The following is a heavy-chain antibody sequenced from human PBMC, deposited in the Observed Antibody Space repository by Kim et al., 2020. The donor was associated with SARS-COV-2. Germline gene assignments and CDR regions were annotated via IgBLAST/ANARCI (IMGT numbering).Heavy chain of an antibody. CDR3: AREYYGSGSYYGFDY. Sequence: SETLSLTCTVSGGSISSGGYYWSWIRQHPGKGLEWIGYIYYSGSTYYNPSLKSRVTISVDTSKNQFSLKLSSVTAADTAVYYCAREYYGSGSYYGFDYWGQGTLVTVSS. D-gene: IGHD3-10*01. V-gene: IGHV4-31*03. CDR2: IYYSGST. J-gene: IGHJ4*02. CDR1: GGSISSGGYY.